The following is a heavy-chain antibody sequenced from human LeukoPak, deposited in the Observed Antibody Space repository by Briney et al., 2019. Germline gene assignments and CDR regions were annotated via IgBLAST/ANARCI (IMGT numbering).Heavy chain of an antibody. J-gene: IGHJ6*02. CDR2: INPSGGST. D-gene: IGHD3-10*01. CDR1: GYTFTSYY. Sequence: GASVKVSCKASGYTFTSYYMHWVRQAPGQGLEWMGIINPSGGSTSYAQKFQGRVTMTRDTSTSTAYMELSSLRSEDTAVYYCARRELPYYYGMDVWGQGTTVTVSS. CDR3: ARRELPYYYGMDV. V-gene: IGHV1-46*01.